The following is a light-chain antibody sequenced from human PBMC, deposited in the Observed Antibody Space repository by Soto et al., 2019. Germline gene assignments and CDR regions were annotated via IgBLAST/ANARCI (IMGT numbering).Light chain of an antibody. CDR1: QSVSSSY. Sequence: EIVLTQSPGTLSLSPGERATLSCRASQSVSSSYLAWYQQKPGQAPRLLIYGASSRATGIPDRFSGSGSGTDFTLTISRLEPEDFAVYYCHQCSSSPRWTFGQGTKVEIK. CDR2: GAS. V-gene: IGKV3-20*01. J-gene: IGKJ1*01. CDR3: HQCSSSPRWT.